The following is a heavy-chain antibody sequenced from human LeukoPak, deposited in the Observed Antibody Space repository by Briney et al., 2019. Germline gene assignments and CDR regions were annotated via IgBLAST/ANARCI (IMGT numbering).Heavy chain of an antibody. V-gene: IGHV3-48*04. J-gene: IGHJ4*02. CDR3: AKEGDNTGYRYFDD. Sequence: GGSLRLSCAASGFKLIGYSMNWVRQAPGKGLEWISYINSSSGTIIYADSVKGRFTISRDNAKNSLYLQMNSLRAEDTAVYYCAKEGDNTGYRYFDDWGQGTLVTVSS. D-gene: IGHD3-22*01. CDR2: INSSSGTI. CDR1: GFKLIGYS.